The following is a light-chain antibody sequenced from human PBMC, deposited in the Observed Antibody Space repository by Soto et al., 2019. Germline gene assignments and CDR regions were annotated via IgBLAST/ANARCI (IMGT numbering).Light chain of an antibody. CDR3: QRYNNWPLT. Sequence: EIMMTQSPVTLSVSPGERATLSCRASQSVNSNLAWYQQKPGQAPRLLIYGASTRATGIPASFIGNGSGTEFTLTASSLQPEDFAVYYCQRYNNWPLTFGGGTKVESK. CDR2: GAS. J-gene: IGKJ4*01. CDR1: QSVNSN. V-gene: IGKV3-15*01.